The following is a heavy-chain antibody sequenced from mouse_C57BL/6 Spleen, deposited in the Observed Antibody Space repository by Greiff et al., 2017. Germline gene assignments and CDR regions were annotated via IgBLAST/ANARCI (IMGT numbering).Heavy chain of an antibody. CDR3: ATLFGY. CDR1: GYTFTSYG. V-gene: IGHV1-81*01. J-gene: IGHJ2*01. Sequence: QVQLQQSGAELARPGASVKLSCKASGYTFTSYGISWVKQRTGQGLEWIGEIYPRSGNTYYNEKFKGKATLTADKSSSTVYMELRSLTSEDSAVYFCATLFGYWGQGTTLTVSS. D-gene: IGHD6-1*01. CDR2: IYPRSGNT.